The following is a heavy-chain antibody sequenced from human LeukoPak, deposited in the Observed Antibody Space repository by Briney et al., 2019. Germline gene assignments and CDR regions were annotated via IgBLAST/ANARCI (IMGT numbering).Heavy chain of an antibody. D-gene: IGHD6-19*01. CDR2: ISPSGDII. V-gene: IGHV3-11*01. CDR3: ARETVAGTFDY. CDR1: GFTFSDYY. J-gene: IGHJ4*02. Sequence: GGSLRLSCAASGFTFSDYYISWIRQAPGKGLEWVSDISPSGDIISYADSVKGRFIISRDYAEESLHLQMNSLRVEDSAVYYCARETVAGTFDYWGQGTQVTVSS.